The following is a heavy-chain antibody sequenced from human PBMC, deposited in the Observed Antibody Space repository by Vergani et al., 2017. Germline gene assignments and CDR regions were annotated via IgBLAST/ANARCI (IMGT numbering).Heavy chain of an antibody. CDR1: EYSFRKYW. CDR3: ARHTTYTDS. V-gene: IGHV5-51*01. Sequence: EVELVQSGPEMRKPGESLKISCKGSEYSFRKYWIGWVRPMPGKGLEWMGIIYPADSDTRYSPSFQGQVTISADKSISTAFLQWDSLKASDTALYYCARHTTYTDSWGQGTLVTVSS. J-gene: IGHJ4*02. D-gene: IGHD1-1*01. CDR2: IYPADSDT.